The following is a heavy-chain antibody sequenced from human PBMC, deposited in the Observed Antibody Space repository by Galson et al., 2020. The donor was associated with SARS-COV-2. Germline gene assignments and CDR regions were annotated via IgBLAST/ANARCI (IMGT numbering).Heavy chain of an antibody. V-gene: IGHV1-3*01. D-gene: IGHD6-6*01. Sequence: ASVKVFCKASGYTFTSYAIHWVRQAPGQRLEWMGWINAGNGNTKYSQKFQGRVTVTRDTSASTAYMELSSLRSEDTAVYYCARDTIAARGNWFDPWGQGTLVTVSS. CDR1: GYTFTSYA. CDR3: ARDTIAARGNWFDP. CDR2: INAGNGNT. J-gene: IGHJ5*02.